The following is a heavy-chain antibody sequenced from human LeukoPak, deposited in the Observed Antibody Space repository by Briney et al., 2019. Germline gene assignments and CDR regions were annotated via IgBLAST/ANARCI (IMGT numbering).Heavy chain of an antibody. CDR2: IRYDGSNK. D-gene: IGHD4-11*01. Sequence: PGGSLRLSCVASGFTFSNYGMHWVRQAPGKGLEWVAFIRYDGSNKYCADSVKGRFTVSRDNTKNTLYLKMNSLRAEDTAAYYCAKEKNDYSDYSYMDVWGKGTTVTVSS. J-gene: IGHJ6*03. CDR3: AKEKNDYSDYSYMDV. CDR1: GFTFSNYG. V-gene: IGHV3-30*02.